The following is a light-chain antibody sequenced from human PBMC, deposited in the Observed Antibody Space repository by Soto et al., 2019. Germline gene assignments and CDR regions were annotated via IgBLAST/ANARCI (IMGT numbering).Light chain of an antibody. CDR3: QQYNNWPPWT. J-gene: IGKJ1*01. CDR1: QSVSSN. Sequence: EIVMTQSPATLSVSPXXXATLSCRSSQSVSSNLAWYQQKPGQAPRLLIYGASTRATGIPARFSGSGSGTEFTLTISSLQSEDFAVYYCQQYNNWPPWTFGKGTKVEIK. V-gene: IGKV3-15*01. CDR2: GAS.